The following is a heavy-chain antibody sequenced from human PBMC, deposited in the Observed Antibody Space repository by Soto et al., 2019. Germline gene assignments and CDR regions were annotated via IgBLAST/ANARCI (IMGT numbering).Heavy chain of an antibody. D-gene: IGHD4-17*01. CDR1: GFTFNNYS. V-gene: IGHV3-9*01. Sequence: GGSLRLSCAASGFTFNNYSMHWVRQAPGKGLEWVSGISWNSGTTGYADSVKGRFTISRDNAKNSLYLQMNSLRAEDTAFYYCTSTYGDYSELYWGQGALVTVSS. CDR3: TSTYGDYSELY. J-gene: IGHJ4*02. CDR2: ISWNSGTT.